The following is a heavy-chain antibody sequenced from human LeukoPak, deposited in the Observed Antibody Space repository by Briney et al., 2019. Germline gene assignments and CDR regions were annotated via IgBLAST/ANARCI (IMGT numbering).Heavy chain of an antibody. D-gene: IGHD4-4*01. V-gene: IGHV3-33*01. CDR2: VWYDGSNE. CDR1: GFIFSNYG. J-gene: IGHJ4*02. CDR3: ARDPSLRVTLDY. Sequence: GSLRLSCAASGFIFSNYGMHWVRQAPGKGLEWVAVVWYDGSNEYYADSVKGRFTISRDNSKNMLYLQMNSLRAEDTAVYYCARDPSLRVTLDYWGQGTLVTVSS.